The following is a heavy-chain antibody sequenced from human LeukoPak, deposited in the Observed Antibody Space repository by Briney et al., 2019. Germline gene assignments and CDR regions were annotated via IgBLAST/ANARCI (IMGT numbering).Heavy chain of an antibody. CDR2: INSDGSST. V-gene: IGHV3-74*01. D-gene: IGHD6-13*01. J-gene: IGHJ4*02. CDR3: ARRAGLEGMYYFDY. CDR1: GFTFSSYW. Sequence: GGSLRLSCGASGFTFSSYWMHWVRQAPGKGLVWVSLINSDGSSTRYADSVKGRFTISRDNAKNTLYLQMNSLRAEDTAVYYCARRAGLEGMYYFDYWGQGTLVTVSS.